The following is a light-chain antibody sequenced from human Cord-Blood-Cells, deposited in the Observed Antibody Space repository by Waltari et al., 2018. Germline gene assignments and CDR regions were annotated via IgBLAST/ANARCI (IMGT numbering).Light chain of an antibody. V-gene: IGLV2-23*01. CDR1: SSDVGSYNL. CDR2: EGS. Sequence: QSALTPPASVSGSPGQSITISCPGTSSDVGSYNLVSWYQQHPGKAPKLMIYEGSKRPSGVSNRFSGSKSGNTASLTISGLQAEDEADYYCCSYAGSSTVYVFGTGTKVTVL. CDR3: CSYAGSSTVYV. J-gene: IGLJ1*01.